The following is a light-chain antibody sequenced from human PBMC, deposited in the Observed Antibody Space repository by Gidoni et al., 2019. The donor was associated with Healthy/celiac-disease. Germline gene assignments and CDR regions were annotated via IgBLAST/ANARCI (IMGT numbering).Light chain of an antibody. J-gene: IGKJ4*01. Sequence: DIVLTQSPGTLSLSPGERATLSCRASQSVSSSYLAWYQPKPGQAPRLLIYGASSRATGIPDRFSGSGSGTDFTLTISRLEPEDFAVYYCQQYGSSALTFGGGTKVEIK. CDR2: GAS. V-gene: IGKV3-20*01. CDR3: QQYGSSALT. CDR1: QSVSSSY.